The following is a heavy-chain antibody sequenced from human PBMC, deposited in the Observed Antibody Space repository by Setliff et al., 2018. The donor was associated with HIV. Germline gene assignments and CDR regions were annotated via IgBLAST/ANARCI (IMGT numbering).Heavy chain of an antibody. CDR1: GDTFNNYG. D-gene: IGHD5-12*01. CDR3: ARTSGDAYNYEGAFDV. Sequence: SVKVSCKVSGDTFNNYGLNWVRQAPGQGLELMGGIIPIFKSADYAQKFQGRVTITTDESTSTAYMDLISLKSEETAIYYCARTSGDAYNYEGAFDVWGQGTLVTVSS. CDR2: IIPIFKSA. V-gene: IGHV1-69*05. J-gene: IGHJ3*01.